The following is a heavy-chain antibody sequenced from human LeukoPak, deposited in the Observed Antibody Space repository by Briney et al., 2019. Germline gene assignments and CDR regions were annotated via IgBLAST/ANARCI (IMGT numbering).Heavy chain of an antibody. CDR3: ARDSYGSGSMGFDP. CDR2: IYTSGST. Sequence: PSETLSLTCTVSGGSISSYYWSWIRQPAGKGLEWIGRIYTSGSTNYNPSLKSRVTMSVDTSKNQFSLELSSVTAADTAVYYCARDSYGSGSMGFDPWGQGTLVTVSS. J-gene: IGHJ5*02. V-gene: IGHV4-4*07. D-gene: IGHD3-10*01. CDR1: GGSISSYY.